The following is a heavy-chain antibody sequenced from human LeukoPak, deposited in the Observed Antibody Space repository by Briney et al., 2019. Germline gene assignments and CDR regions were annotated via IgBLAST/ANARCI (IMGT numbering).Heavy chain of an antibody. Sequence: SVKVSCKASGGTFSSYAISWVRQAPGQGLEWMGGFIPIFGTANYAQKFQGRVTITADESTSTAYMELSSLRSEDTAVYYCARAGYYGSGAGNWFDPWGQGTLVTVSS. CDR3: ARAGYYGSGAGNWFDP. J-gene: IGHJ5*02. V-gene: IGHV1-69*13. CDR2: FIPIFGTA. CDR1: GGTFSSYA. D-gene: IGHD3-10*01.